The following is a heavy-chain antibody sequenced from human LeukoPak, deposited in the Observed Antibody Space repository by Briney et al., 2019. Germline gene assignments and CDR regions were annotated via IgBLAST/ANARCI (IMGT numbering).Heavy chain of an antibody. CDR3: ARYGDYYYYGMDV. Sequence: SETLSLTCTVSDGSISSYYWSWIRQPPGKGLEWIGYIYYSGSTNYNPSLKSRVTISVDTSKNQFSLKLSSVTAADTAVYYCARYGDYYYYGMDVWGQGTTVTVSS. CDR1: DGSISSYY. V-gene: IGHV4-59*08. CDR2: IYYSGST. J-gene: IGHJ6*02. D-gene: IGHD4-17*01.